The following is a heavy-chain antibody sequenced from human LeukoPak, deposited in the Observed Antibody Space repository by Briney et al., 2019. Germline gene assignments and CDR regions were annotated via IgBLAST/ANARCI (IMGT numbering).Heavy chain of an antibody. V-gene: IGHV3-48*03. J-gene: IGHJ4*02. CDR3: ARDHEDSSSPGAFDI. Sequence: GGSLRLSCAASGFTFSSYEMNWVRQAPGKGLEWVSYISSSGSTIYYADSVKGRFTISRDNAKNSLYLQMNSLGAEDTAVYYCARDHEDSSSPGAFDIWGQGTLVTVSS. CDR2: ISSSGSTI. D-gene: IGHD6-6*01. CDR1: GFTFSSYE.